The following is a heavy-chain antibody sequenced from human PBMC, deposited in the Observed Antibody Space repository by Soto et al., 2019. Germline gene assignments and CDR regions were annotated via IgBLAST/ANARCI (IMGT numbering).Heavy chain of an antibody. CDR3: ARDKGSLNWFDP. J-gene: IGHJ5*02. CDR1: GGSISSGGYY. V-gene: IGHV4-31*03. Sequence: QVQLQESGPGLVKPSQTLSLTCTVSGGSISSGGYYWSWIRQHPGKGLEWSGYIYYGGSTYYNPSLKSRVTISVDTSKNQFSLKLSSVTAADTAVYYCARDKGSLNWFDPWGQGTLVTVSS. CDR2: IYYGGST. D-gene: IGHD6-13*01.